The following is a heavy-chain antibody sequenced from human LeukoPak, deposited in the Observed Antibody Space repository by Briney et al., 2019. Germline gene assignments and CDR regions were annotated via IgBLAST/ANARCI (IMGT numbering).Heavy chain of an antibody. J-gene: IGHJ4*02. Sequence: PGGSLRLSCAASGFTFRNYGMHWVRLAPGKGLEWVAFIRYDGSIKYYVDSVKGRFTVSRDNSKNTLYLQMNSLRAEDTAVYYCAKDPSVLRFLEWLGDYWGQGTLVTVSS. CDR2: IRYDGSIK. CDR1: GFTFRNYG. D-gene: IGHD3-3*01. CDR3: AKDPSVLRFLEWLGDY. V-gene: IGHV3-30*02.